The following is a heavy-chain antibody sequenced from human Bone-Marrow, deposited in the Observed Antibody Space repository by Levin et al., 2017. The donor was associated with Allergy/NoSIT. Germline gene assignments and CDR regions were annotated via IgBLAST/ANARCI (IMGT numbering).Heavy chain of an antibody. J-gene: IGHJ6*03. Sequence: GGSLRLSCAASGFTFSNAWMSWVRQAPGKGLEWVGRIKSKTDGGTTDYAAPVKGRFTISRDDSKNTLYLQMNSLKTEDTAVYYCTTILGYCSGGSCYSSYYYYYYMDVWGKGTTVTVSS. CDR1: GFTFSNAW. V-gene: IGHV3-15*01. D-gene: IGHD2-15*01. CDR2: IKSKTDGGTT. CDR3: TTILGYCSGGSCYSSYYYYYYMDV.